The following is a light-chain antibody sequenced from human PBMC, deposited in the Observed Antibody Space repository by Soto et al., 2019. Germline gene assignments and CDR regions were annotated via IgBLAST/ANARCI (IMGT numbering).Light chain of an antibody. V-gene: IGKV1-39*01. CDR1: ENISSH. J-gene: IGKJ5*01. CDR3: TQSYSTLSLT. CDR2: AAS. Sequence: DIQMTQSPSSMSASVGDRITITCRASENISSHLNWYQQKPGKAPNLLIYAASNLQNGVPLRFRGGGSGTYFTLISIYLQPEDFATSYCTQSYSTLSLTFGHWTRLEI.